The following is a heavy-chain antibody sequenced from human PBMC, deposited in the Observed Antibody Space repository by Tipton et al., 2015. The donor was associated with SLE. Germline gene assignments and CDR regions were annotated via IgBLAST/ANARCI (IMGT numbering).Heavy chain of an antibody. Sequence: VQLVQSGAEVKKPGASVKVSCKASGYTFIGYYMHWVRQAPGQGLEWMGWINPNSGRTNYAQKFQGRVTMTRDTSISTAYMELSRLRSDDTAVYYCAKGGVVIMDAFDIWGQGTMVTVSS. D-gene: IGHD3-3*01. V-gene: IGHV1-2*02. J-gene: IGHJ3*02. CDR1: GYTFIGYY. CDR3: AKGGVVIMDAFDI. CDR2: INPNSGRT.